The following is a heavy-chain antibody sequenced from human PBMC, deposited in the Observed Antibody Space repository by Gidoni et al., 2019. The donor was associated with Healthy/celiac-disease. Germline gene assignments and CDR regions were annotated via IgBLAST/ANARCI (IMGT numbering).Heavy chain of an antibody. CDR3: SKDMGRYSYGYGYFDY. CDR1: GFTFSSYA. J-gene: IGHJ4*02. Sequence: EVQLLESGGGLVQPGGSLRLSCAASGFTFSSYALSWVRQAPGKGLEWVSAISGSGGSTYYADSVKGRFTISRDNSKNTLYLQMNSLRAEDTAVYYCSKDMGRYSYGYGYFDYWGQGTLVTVSS. D-gene: IGHD5-18*01. V-gene: IGHV3-23*01. CDR2: ISGSGGST.